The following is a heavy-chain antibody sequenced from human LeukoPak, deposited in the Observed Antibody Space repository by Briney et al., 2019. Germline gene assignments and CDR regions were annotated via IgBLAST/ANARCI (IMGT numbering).Heavy chain of an antibody. J-gene: IGHJ3*02. V-gene: IGHV4-38-2*02. CDR2: IYTSGST. Sequence: PSETLSLTCTVSGYSISSGYYWGWIRQPPGKGLEWIGRIYTSGSTNYNPSLKSRVTISVDTSKNQFSLKLSSVTAADTAVYYCARDRLTGYPHDAFDIWGQGTMVTVSS. CDR3: ARDRLTGYPHDAFDI. D-gene: IGHD3-9*01. CDR1: GYSISSGYY.